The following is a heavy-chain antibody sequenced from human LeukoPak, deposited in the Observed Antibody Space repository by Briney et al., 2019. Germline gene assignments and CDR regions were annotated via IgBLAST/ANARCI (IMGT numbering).Heavy chain of an antibody. V-gene: IGHV4-4*07. J-gene: IGHJ3*02. CDR1: GGSISSYY. CDR3: ARDPMVGDESAFDI. D-gene: IGHD2-21*02. CDR2: IYTSGST. Sequence: SETLSLTCTVSGGSISSYYWSWIRQPAGKGLEWIGRIYTSGSTNYNPSLKSRVTMSVDTSKNQLSLKLSSVTAADTAVYYCARDPMVGDESAFDIWGQGTMVTVSS.